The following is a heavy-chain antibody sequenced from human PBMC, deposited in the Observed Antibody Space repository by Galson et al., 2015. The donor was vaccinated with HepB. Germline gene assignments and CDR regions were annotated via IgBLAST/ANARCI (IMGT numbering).Heavy chain of an antibody. V-gene: IGHV3-23*01. CDR3: AKLSGGYSYGSPRFDY. CDR1: GFTFSSYA. D-gene: IGHD5-18*01. CDR2: ISGSGGST. Sequence: SLRLSCAASGFTFSSYAMSWVRQAPGKGLEWVSAISGSGGSTYYADSVKGRFTISRDNSKNTLYLQMNSLRAEDTAVYYCAKLSGGYSYGSPRFDYWGQGTLVTVSS. J-gene: IGHJ4*02.